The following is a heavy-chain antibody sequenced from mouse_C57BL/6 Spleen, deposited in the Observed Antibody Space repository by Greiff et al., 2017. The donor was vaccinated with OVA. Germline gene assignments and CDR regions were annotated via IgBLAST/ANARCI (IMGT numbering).Heavy chain of an antibody. CDR2: ISSGSSTI. CDR3: AKHYGYDWFAY. Sequence: EVQLVESGGGLVKPGGSLKLSCAASGFTFSDYGMHWVHQAPEKGLEWVAYISSGSSTIYYADTVKGRFTISRDNAKNTLFLQMTSLRSEDTAMYYCAKHYGYDWFAYWGQGTLVTVSA. D-gene: IGHD2-2*01. CDR1: GFTFSDYG. V-gene: IGHV5-17*01. J-gene: IGHJ3*01.